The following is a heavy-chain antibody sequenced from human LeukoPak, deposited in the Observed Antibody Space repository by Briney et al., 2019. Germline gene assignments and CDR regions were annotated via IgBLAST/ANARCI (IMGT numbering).Heavy chain of an antibody. CDR3: AKDGDIVVVVASFDY. Sequence: GGSLRLSCAASGFTFSSYAMSWVRQAPGKGLEWVSAISGSGGSTYYAASVKGRFTISRDNSKNTLYLQMNGPRAEVTAVYYCAKDGDIVVVVASFDYWGQGTLVTVSS. J-gene: IGHJ4*02. CDR2: ISGSGGST. V-gene: IGHV3-23*01. D-gene: IGHD2-15*01. CDR1: GFTFSSYA.